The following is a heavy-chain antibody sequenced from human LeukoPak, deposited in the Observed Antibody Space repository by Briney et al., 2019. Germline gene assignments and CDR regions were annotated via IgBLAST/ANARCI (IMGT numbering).Heavy chain of an antibody. CDR1: GLSFSSYA. CDR3: AKGPKKQMVGSRGYYFDF. D-gene: IGHD6-13*01. Sequence: GGSLRLSCAASGLSFSSYAMSWVRQAPGKGLEWVSGISDSGGSRHYADSVKGRFTISRDNSKNTLYLQVNSLRAEDTAVYFCAKGPKKQMVGSRGYYFDFWGQGTLVTVSS. CDR2: ISDSGGSR. J-gene: IGHJ4*02. V-gene: IGHV3-23*01.